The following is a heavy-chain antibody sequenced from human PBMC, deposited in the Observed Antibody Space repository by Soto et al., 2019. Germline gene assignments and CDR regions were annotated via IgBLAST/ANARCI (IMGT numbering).Heavy chain of an antibody. J-gene: IGHJ4*02. Sequence: TLSLTCAVSGDSISSGYYWAWIRQPPGKGQEWIGSIHHSGTTYYNPSLKSRVTISVDTSRNQFSLKLSSVTAADTAVYYCARDQGYSYGLYYFDYWGQGTLVTVSS. CDR2: IHHSGTT. CDR1: GDSISSGYY. D-gene: IGHD5-18*01. V-gene: IGHV4-38-2*02. CDR3: ARDQGYSYGLYYFDY.